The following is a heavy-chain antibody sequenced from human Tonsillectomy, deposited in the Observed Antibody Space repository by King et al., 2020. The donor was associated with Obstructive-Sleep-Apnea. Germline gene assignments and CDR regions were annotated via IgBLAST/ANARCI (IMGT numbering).Heavy chain of an antibody. D-gene: IGHD7-27*01. J-gene: IGHJ4*02. Sequence: VQLVQSGAEVRKPGSSVKVSCKASGGTFSSYTINWVRQAPGQGLEWMGGIIPLVGVTAYAQKFQGRVTITADKSTSTAYMDLSSLRYEDTAVFYCATFTGDPPVSDYWGQGTLVTVSS. CDR2: IIPLVGVT. CDR3: ATFTGDPPVSDY. V-gene: IGHV1-69*02. CDR1: GGTFSSYT.